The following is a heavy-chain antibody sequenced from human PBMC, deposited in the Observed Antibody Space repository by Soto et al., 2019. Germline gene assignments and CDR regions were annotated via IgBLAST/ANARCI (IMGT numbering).Heavy chain of an antibody. Sequence: LRLSCVASGFIFSDYTMNWVRQAPGKGLEWVAVKSYDGNKKDYADSVKGRFTISRDDSNNTLHLQMHSLRVEDTGVYYCMGEGSYGPYNWFDPWGRGTLVTVSS. V-gene: IGHV3-30-3*01. CDR3: MGEGSYGPYNWFDP. D-gene: IGHD5-18*01. J-gene: IGHJ5*02. CDR2: KSYDGNKK. CDR1: GFIFSDYT.